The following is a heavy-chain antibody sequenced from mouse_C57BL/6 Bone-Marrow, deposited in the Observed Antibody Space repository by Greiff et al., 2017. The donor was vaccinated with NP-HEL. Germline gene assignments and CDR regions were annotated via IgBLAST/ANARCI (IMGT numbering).Heavy chain of an antibody. CDR3: ARSGDGYSAWFAY. CDR1: GYTFTSYW. CDR2: INPSNGGT. Sequence: VKLVESGTELVKPGASVKLSCKASGYTFTSYWMHWVKQRPGQGLEWIGNINPSNGGTNYNEKFKSKATLTVDKSSSTAYMQLSSLTSEDSAVYYCARSGDGYSAWFAYWGQGTLVTVSA. J-gene: IGHJ3*01. V-gene: IGHV1-53*01. D-gene: IGHD2-3*01.